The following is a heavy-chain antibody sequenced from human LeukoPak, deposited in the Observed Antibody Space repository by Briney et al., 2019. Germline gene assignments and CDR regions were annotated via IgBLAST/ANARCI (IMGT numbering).Heavy chain of an antibody. D-gene: IGHD3-22*01. Sequence: GGSLRLSCAASGFTFSGPAMHWVRQASGKGLEWVGRIRSKANSYATAYAASVKGRFTISRDESKNTAYLRMNSLKTEDTAVYYCTRRAKDDSSGYYSTWGQGTLVTVSS. V-gene: IGHV3-73*01. CDR1: GFTFSGPA. CDR3: TRRAKDDSSGYYST. CDR2: IRSKANSYAT. J-gene: IGHJ5*02.